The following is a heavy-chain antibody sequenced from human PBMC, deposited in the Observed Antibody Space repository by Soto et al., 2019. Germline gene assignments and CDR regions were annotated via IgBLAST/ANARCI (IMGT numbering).Heavy chain of an antibody. CDR1: GFTFTTYA. Sequence: PGGSLRLSCAASGFTFTTYAIHWVRQAPGKGLEWVAVISNDGRGKYYADSVKGRFTISRDNSKNTLYLQMNSLRSDDTAVYYCARDQCFGGGRSCYYFDFWGQGTLVTVCS. J-gene: IGHJ4*02. V-gene: IGHV3-30*04. CDR2: ISNDGRGK. CDR3: ARDQCFGGGRSCYYFDF. D-gene: IGHD2-15*01.